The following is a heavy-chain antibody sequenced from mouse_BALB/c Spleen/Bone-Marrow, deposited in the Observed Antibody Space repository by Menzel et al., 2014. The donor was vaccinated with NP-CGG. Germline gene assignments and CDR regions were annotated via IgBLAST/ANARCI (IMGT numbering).Heavy chain of an antibody. Sequence: EVKLEESGGGLVQPGGSRKLSCAASGFTFXSFGMHWVRQAPEKGLEWVAYISSGSSTIFYADTVKGRFTVSRDNPKNTLFLQMTSLRSEDTAMYYCTRGGNWDDFDYWGQGPLSQSPQ. V-gene: IGHV5-17*02. J-gene: IGHJ2*01. CDR2: ISSGSSTI. D-gene: IGHD4-1*01. CDR3: TRGGNWDDFDY. CDR1: GFTFXSFG.